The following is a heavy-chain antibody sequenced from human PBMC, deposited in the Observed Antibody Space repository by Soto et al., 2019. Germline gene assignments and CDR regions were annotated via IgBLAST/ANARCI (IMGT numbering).Heavy chain of an antibody. CDR2: INACNGNT. Sequence: AASVKASCKASGYTFTSSAMHWVRQATGQRLEWMGWINACNGNTKYSQKFPGRVTITRDTPASTAYMELSSRRSEDTAVYYCARGDVGTLLYLNYYYGMDVWGQGTTDTVSS. D-gene: IGHD2-15*01. CDR1: GYTFTSSA. J-gene: IGHJ6*02. V-gene: IGHV1-3*01. CDR3: ARGDVGTLLYLNYYYGMDV.